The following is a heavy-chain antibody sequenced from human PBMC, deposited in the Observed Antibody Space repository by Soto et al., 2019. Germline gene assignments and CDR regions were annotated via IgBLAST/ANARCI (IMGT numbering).Heavy chain of an antibody. V-gene: IGHV4-31*03. CDR2: IYYSGST. CDR1: GGSISSGGYY. CDR3: ARALGSGSYNNWFDP. J-gene: IGHJ5*02. D-gene: IGHD3-10*01. Sequence: QVQLQESGPGLVKPSQTLSLTCTVSGGSISSGGYYWTWIRQHPGKGLEWIGYIYYSGSTYYNPSLQSRLTISVDTSKNQFSLKLRSVTAADTAVYYCARALGSGSYNNWFDPWGQGTLVTVSS.